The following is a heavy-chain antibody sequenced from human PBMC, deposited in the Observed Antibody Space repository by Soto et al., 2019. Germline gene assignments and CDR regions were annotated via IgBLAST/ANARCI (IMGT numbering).Heavy chain of an antibody. D-gene: IGHD5-18*01. CDR2: INHSGST. J-gene: IGHJ3*02. Sequence: SETMSLTCAVYGGSFSGYYWSWNRQPPGKGLEWIGEINHSGSTNYNPSLKSRVTISVDTSKNQFSLKLISVTAADTAVYYCGRRGWGYGLNRRRDAFDIWGQGTMVTVSS. CDR1: GGSFSGYY. CDR3: GRRGWGYGLNRRRDAFDI. V-gene: IGHV4-34*01.